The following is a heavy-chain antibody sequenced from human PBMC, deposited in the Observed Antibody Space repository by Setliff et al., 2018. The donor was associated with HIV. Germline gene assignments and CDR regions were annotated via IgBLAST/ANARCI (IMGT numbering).Heavy chain of an antibody. D-gene: IGHD4-17*01. CDR3: AREIYGGNSRPFDY. CDR1: GGSVSSNDYY. J-gene: IGHJ4*02. Sequence: SETLSLTCTVSGGSVSSNDYYWSWIRQPPGKGLEWIGYIYYNGNTNYNPSLKSRVTISVDTSKNQLSLKLSSVTAADTAVYYCAREIYGGNSRPFDYWGQGTLVTVSS. CDR2: IYYNGNT. V-gene: IGHV4-61*08.